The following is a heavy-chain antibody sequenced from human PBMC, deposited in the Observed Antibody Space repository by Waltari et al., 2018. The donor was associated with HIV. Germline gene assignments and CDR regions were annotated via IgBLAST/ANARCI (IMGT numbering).Heavy chain of an antibody. CDR1: GGSFSGYY. D-gene: IGHD6-13*01. Sequence: QVQLQQWGAGLLKPSETLSLTCAVYGGSFSGYYWSWIRQPPGKGLEWIGEINHDGSTNYNPSLKSRITTSVDTSKNQFSLKLSSVTTAATAVYDCARCLRRSGIAAAGPVDYWGQRTLVTVSS. J-gene: IGHJ4*02. V-gene: IGHV4-34*01. CDR2: INHDGST. CDR3: ARCLRRSGIAAAGPVDY.